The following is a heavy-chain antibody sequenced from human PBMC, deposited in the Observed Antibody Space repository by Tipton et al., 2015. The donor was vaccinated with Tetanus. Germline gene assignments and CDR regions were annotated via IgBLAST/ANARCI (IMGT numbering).Heavy chain of an antibody. J-gene: IGHJ4*02. V-gene: IGHV1-3*01. Sequence: QVQLVQSGPEVKKPGASVKVSCKASGYTFTHYGMHWVRQAPGQRLEWMGWINPGNGNVKYSQKFQGRVTITRDASASTAYMELSSLRSEDTAVFYCARDYYGSGSYYFIDHWGQGTLVTVSS. CDR2: INPGNGNV. D-gene: IGHD3-10*01. CDR3: ARDYYGSGSYYFIDH. CDR1: GYTFTHYG.